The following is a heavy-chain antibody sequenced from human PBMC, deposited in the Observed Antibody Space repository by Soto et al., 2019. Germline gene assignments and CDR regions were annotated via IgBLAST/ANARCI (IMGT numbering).Heavy chain of an antibody. CDR1: GGSISSSSYY. D-gene: IGHD3-10*01. CDR2: IYYSGST. J-gene: IGHJ4*02. CDR3: ARHLFSWPQPYYFDY. V-gene: IGHV4-39*01. Sequence: QLQLQESGPGLVKPSETLSLTCTVSGGSISSSSYYWGWIRQPPGKGLEWIGSIYYSGSTYYNPSLKSRVTISVDTSKNQFSLKLSSVTAADTAVYYCARHLFSWPQPYYFDYWGQGTLVTVSS.